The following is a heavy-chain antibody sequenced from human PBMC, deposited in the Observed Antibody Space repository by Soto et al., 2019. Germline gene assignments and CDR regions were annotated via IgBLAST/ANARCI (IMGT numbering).Heavy chain of an antibody. V-gene: IGHV3-73*01. D-gene: IGHD6-19*01. CDR3: TSSDSSGWDDDY. CDR2: IRSKANSYAT. CDR1: GFTFSSYA. J-gene: IGHJ4*02. Sequence: PGGSLRLSCAASGFTFSSYAMTWVRQASGKGLEWVGRIRSKANSYATAYAASVKGRFTISRDDSKNTAYLQMNSLKTEDTAVYYCTSSDSSGWDDDYWGQGTLVTVSS.